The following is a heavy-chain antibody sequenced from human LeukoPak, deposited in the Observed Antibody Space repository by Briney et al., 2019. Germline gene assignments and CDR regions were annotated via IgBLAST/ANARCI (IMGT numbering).Heavy chain of an antibody. J-gene: IGHJ4*02. CDR3: ARDRRNYYDSSSYFDY. V-gene: IGHV1-69*13. CDR2: IIPIFGTA. Sequence: ASVKVSCKASGYTFTSYGISWVRQAPGQGLEWMGGIIPIFGTANYAQKFQGRVTITADESTSTAYMEPSSLRSEDTAVYYCARDRRNYYDSSSYFDYWGQGTLVTVSS. D-gene: IGHD3-22*01. CDR1: GYTFTSYG.